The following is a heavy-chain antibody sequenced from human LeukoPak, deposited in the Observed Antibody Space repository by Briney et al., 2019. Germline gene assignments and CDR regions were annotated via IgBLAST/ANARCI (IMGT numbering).Heavy chain of an antibody. Sequence: PGGSLRLSCAASGFTFSSYAMHWVRQAPGKGLEWVAIISYDGSNKYYADSVKGRFTISRDNSKNTLYLQMNSLRAEGTAVYYCARGGYSYGLIRWYFDYWGQGTLVTVSS. CDR1: GFTFSSYA. CDR2: ISYDGSNK. J-gene: IGHJ4*02. V-gene: IGHV3-30*04. CDR3: ARGGYSYGLIRWYFDY. D-gene: IGHD5-18*01.